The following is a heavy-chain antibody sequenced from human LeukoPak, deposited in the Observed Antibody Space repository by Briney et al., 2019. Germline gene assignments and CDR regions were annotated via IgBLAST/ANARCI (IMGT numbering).Heavy chain of an antibody. D-gene: IGHD3-22*01. CDR3: ARSSVGSRRRIDY. CDR1: VYTFTSYD. J-gene: IGHJ4*02. V-gene: IGHV1-8*01. Sequence: ASVKVSFKASVYTFTSYDINWVRQATGQGLEWMGWMNPNSGNTGYAQKFQGRVTMTRSTSINTAYMELNSLTSEDTAVYYCARSSVGSRRRIDYWGQGSLVTVSS. CDR2: MNPNSGNT.